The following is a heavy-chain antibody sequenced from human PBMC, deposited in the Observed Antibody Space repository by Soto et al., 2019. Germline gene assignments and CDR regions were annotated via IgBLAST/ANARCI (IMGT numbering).Heavy chain of an antibody. CDR1: GGSISSGDYY. Sequence: SETRSLTCTASGGSISSGDYYWSWVRQHPGKGLEWIGYIYYSGSTYNNPSLKRRVIISVDTSNNQFSLKPSSVTAAPTAVYYCARSGGTGTYRHDLPPWAQGTLVTVSS. CDR3: ARSGGTGTYRHDLPP. D-gene: IGHD1-26*01. V-gene: IGHV4-31*03. CDR2: IYYSGST. J-gene: IGHJ1*01.